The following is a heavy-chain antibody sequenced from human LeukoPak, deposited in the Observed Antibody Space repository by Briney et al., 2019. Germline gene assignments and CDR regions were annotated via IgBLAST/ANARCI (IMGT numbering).Heavy chain of an antibody. CDR1: GGSFSGYY. CDR2: INHSGST. Sequence: LETLSLTCAVYGGSFSGYYWSWIRQPPGKGLEWIGEINHSGSTNYNPSLKSRVTISVDTSKNQFSLKLSSVTAADTAVYYCARGLGRWILTGYYPLYFDYWGQGTLVTVSS. J-gene: IGHJ4*02. CDR3: ARGLGRWILTGYYPLYFDY. D-gene: IGHD3-9*01. V-gene: IGHV4-34*01.